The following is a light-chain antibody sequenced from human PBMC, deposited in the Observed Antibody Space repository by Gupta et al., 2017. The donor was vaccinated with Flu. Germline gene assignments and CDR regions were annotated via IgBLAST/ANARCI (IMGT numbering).Light chain of an antibody. CDR1: QTVLHNSNKKKY. V-gene: IGKV4-1*01. J-gene: IGKJ1*01. CDR2: WAS. CDR3: QQYDSTST. Sequence: VSLGERATITCKSSQTVLHNSNKKKYLAWYQQKPGQPPKLLSYWASIRESGVPDLFSGSGSGTDFTLTISSLQADDVAIYYCQQYDSTSTFGQGTKVEVK.